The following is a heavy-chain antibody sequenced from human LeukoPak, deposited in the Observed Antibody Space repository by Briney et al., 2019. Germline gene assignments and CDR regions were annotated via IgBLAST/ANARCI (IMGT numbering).Heavy chain of an antibody. CDR2: ISSSGSPI. CDR1: GFTFSTYE. Sequence: GGSLRLSCAAFGFTFSTYEMIWVRQAPGKGLEWLSYISSSGSPIYYADSLKGRFTISRDNAKNSLYLQMNSLRAEDTAVYYCAGAQGGYSYGYGDYWGQGTLVTVSS. V-gene: IGHV3-48*03. J-gene: IGHJ4*02. CDR3: AGAQGGYSYGYGDY. D-gene: IGHD5-18*01.